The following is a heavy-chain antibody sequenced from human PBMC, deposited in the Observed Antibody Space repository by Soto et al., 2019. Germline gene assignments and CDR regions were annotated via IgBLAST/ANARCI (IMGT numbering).Heavy chain of an antibody. V-gene: IGHV3-23*01. D-gene: IGHD3-10*01. Sequence: EVQLLESGGGLVQPGGSLRLSCAASGFTFSSYAMSWVRQAPGKGLEWASAISGSGGSTYYADSVKGRFTISRDNSKNTRYLQMNSLRAEDTAVYYCAKDFGRGEYYYGSGSSYDYWGQGTLVTVSS. CDR1: GFTFSSYA. CDR3: AKDFGRGEYYYGSGSSYDY. J-gene: IGHJ4*02. CDR2: ISGSGGST.